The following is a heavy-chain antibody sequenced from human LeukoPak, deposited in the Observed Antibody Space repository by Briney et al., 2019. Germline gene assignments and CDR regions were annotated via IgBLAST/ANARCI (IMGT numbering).Heavy chain of an antibody. CDR2: ISGSGGST. CDR1: GFTFSNYA. V-gene: IGHV3-23*01. J-gene: IGHJ4*02. CDR3: AKSRCSSTSCYTTSTYDY. D-gene: IGHD2-2*02. Sequence: PGGSLRLSCAASGFTFSNYAMTWVRQAPGKGLEWVSAISGSGGSTYYADSVKGRFTISRDNSKNTLYLQMNSLRAEDTAVYYCAKSRCSSTSCYTTSTYDYWGQGTLVTVSS.